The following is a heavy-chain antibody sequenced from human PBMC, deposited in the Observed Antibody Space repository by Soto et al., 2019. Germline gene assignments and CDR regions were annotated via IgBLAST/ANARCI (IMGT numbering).Heavy chain of an antibody. CDR1: GGSISSYY. CDR2: IYYSGST. J-gene: IGHJ6*02. Sequence: PSETLSLTCTVSGGSISSYYWSWIRQPPGKGLEWIGYIYYSGSTNYNPSLKSRVTISVDTSKNQFSLKLSSVTAADTAVYYCSRTIYYGSGSYDYYYGMDVWGQGTTVTVSS. V-gene: IGHV4-59*01. D-gene: IGHD3-10*01. CDR3: SRTIYYGSGSYDYYYGMDV.